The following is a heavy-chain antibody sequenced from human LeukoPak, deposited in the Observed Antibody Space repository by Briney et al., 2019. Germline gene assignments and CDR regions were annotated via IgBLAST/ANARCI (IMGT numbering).Heavy chain of an antibody. V-gene: IGHV3-30*03. D-gene: IGHD1-14*01. CDR3: ARDLGISPYYFDY. J-gene: IGHJ4*02. CDR1: GFTFSSYW. CDR2: ISYDGSNK. Sequence: GGSLRLSCAASGFTFSSYWMSWVRQAPGKGLEWVAVISYDGSNKYYADSVKGRFTISRDNSKNTLYLQMNSLRAEDAAVYYCARDLGISPYYFDYWGQGTLVTVSS.